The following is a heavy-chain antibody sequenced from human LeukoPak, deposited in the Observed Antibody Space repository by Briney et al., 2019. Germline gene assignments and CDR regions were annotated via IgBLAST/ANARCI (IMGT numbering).Heavy chain of an antibody. CDR3: ASDRGAFGGVIAAPY. J-gene: IGHJ4*02. CDR1: GGTFSSYA. V-gene: IGHV1-69*04. CDR2: IIPILGIA. Sequence: SVKVSCKASGGTFSSYAISWVRQAPGQGLEWMGRIIPILGIANYAQEFQGRVTITADKSTSTAYMELSSLRSEDTAVYYCASDRGAFGGVIAAPYWGQGTLVTVSS. D-gene: IGHD3-16*02.